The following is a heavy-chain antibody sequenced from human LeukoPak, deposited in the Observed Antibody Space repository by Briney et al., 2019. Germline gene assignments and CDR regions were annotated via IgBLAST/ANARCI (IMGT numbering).Heavy chain of an antibody. CDR1: GFTFSDYY. D-gene: IGHD1-26*01. J-gene: IGHJ3*02. CDR2: ISSSSSYT. CDR3: ARGVGARSPDAFDI. V-gene: IGHV3-11*06. Sequence: GGSLRLSCAASGFTFSDYYMSWIRQAPGKGLEWVSYISSSSSYTNYADSVKCRFTISRDNAKNSLYLQMNSLRAEDTAVYYCARGVGARSPDAFDIWGRGTMVTVSS.